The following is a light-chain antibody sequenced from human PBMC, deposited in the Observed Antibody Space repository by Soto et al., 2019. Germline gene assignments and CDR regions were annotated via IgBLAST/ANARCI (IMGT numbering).Light chain of an antibody. V-gene: IGKV1-39*01. Sequence: DIQMTQSPSSLSASVGDRVTITCRASQSISNYLNWYQQKPGKAPKLLIYAESNLQSGVPSRFSGTGFGTDFTLTISSLQPEDCATYYCQRSYSTPYTFGQGTKREI. CDR2: AES. J-gene: IGKJ2*01. CDR3: QRSYSTPYT. CDR1: QSISNY.